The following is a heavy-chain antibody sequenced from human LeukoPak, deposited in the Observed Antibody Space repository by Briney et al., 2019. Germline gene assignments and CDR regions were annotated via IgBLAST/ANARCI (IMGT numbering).Heavy chain of an antibody. CDR3: ARSGPQAPDCYHY. V-gene: IGHV3-7*01. D-gene: IGHD2-21*02. CDR2: IKQDGSER. J-gene: IGHJ4*02. CDR1: GFTFSGFS. Sequence: GGSLRLSCAASGFTFSGFSMSWVRQSPTKGLEWVANIKQDGSERYYVDSVKGRFTISRDNAKNSLPLQMNNLRVEDTAVYYCARSGPQAPDCYHYWGQGTQVTVSS.